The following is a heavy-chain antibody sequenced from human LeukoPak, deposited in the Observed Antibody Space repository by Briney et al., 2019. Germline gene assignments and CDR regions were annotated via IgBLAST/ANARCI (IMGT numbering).Heavy chain of an antibody. D-gene: IGHD3-22*01. J-gene: IGHJ4*02. CDR1: GGSISNYY. Sequence: RPSETLSLTCTVSGGSISNYYWSWIRQPAGRGLEWIGHIYTSGSTNYNPSLKSRVTISVDTSKNQFSLKLSSVTAADTAVYYCARGNKRYYDSSGYYHYWGQGTLVTVSS. CDR2: IYTSGST. CDR3: ARGNKRYYDSSGYYHY. V-gene: IGHV4-4*07.